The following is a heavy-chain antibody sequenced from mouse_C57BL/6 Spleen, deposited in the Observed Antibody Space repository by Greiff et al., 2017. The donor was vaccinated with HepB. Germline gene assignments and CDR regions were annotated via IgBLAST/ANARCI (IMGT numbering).Heavy chain of an antibody. Sequence: QVQLQQSGPELVKPGASVKISCKASGYAFSSSWMNWVKQRPGKGLEWIGRIYPGDGDTNYNGKFKGKATLTADKSSSTAYMQLSSLTSEDSAVYFCARLGDSEERSVFDYWGQGTTLTVSS. CDR2: IYPGDGDT. V-gene: IGHV1-82*01. D-gene: IGHD2-4*01. CDR3: ARLGDSEERSVFDY. J-gene: IGHJ2*01. CDR1: GYAFSSSW.